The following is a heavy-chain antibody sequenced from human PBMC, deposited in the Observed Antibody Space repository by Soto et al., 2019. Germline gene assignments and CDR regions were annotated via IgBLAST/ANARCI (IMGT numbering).Heavy chain of an antibody. V-gene: IGHV4-34*01. D-gene: IGHD6-19*01. CDR1: GASFTDYY. J-gene: IGHJ4*02. CDR3: ARGMYRSAWRKKFHY. Sequence: SETLSLTCVVYGASFTDYYWSWIRQPPGKGLEWIGEINHSGSTNYNPSLESRVTMSINTSKNRFSLMLDSVTAADTAVYYCARGMYRSAWRKKFHYWGLGTLVTAPQ. CDR2: INHSGST.